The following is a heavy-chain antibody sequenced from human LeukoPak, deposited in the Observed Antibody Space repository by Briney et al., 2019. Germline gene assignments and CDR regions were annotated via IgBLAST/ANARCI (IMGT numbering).Heavy chain of an antibody. V-gene: IGHV4-59*01. CDR1: GDSISSYH. CDR3: ARVGRGDHTWGSYSFDY. J-gene: IGHJ4*02. D-gene: IGHD3-16*01. CDR2: ISDSGST. Sequence: SETLSLTCSVSGDSISSYHWSWIRQPPGKGLEWIGYISDSGSTKYNSSLKSRVTMSMDTSKNQFSLNLSSVTAADTAVYYCARVGRGDHTWGSYSFDYRGQGTLVTVSS.